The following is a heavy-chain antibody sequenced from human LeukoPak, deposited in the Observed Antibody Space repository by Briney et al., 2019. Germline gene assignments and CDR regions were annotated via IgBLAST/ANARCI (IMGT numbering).Heavy chain of an antibody. J-gene: IGHJ4*02. V-gene: IGHV3-23*01. CDR3: AKAWEGYCSGGSCYYDY. D-gene: IGHD2-15*01. CDR2: ISGSGGST. CDR1: GFTFSSYA. Sequence: PGGSLRLSCAASGFTFSSYAMSSVRQAPGKGLEWVSAISGSGGSTYYADSVKGRFTISRDNSKNTLYLQMNSLRAEDTAVYYCAKAWEGYCSGGSCYYDYWGQGTLVTVSS.